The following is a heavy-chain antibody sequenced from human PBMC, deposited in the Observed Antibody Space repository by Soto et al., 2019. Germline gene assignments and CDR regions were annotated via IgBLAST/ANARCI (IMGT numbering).Heavy chain of an antibody. D-gene: IGHD6-6*01. V-gene: IGHV3-23*01. CDR3: AKGKSPFTAYSSYDY. J-gene: IGHJ4*02. Sequence: EVQLLESGGGIIQPGGSLRLSCETSGFTFRSYAMSWVRQAPGKGLEWVSVISGSGDSTYYADSVKGRFTISRDKSKNTLYLQMNSLRAEGTAVYYCAKGKSPFTAYSSYDYWGQGTLVTVSS. CDR2: ISGSGDST. CDR1: GFTFRSYA.